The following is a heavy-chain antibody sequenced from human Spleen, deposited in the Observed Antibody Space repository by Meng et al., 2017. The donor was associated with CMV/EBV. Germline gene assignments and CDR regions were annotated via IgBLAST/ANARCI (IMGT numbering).Heavy chain of an antibody. Sequence: GESLKISCAASGFTFATYNMQWVRQAPGKRLEWVSSITSGFAIHNSDSVKGRFTISRNNAKNSLDLQMNGLRDEDTAVYYCARGGDGVHYYDNNGPLAFWGQGALVTVSS. CDR2: ITSGFAI. D-gene: IGHD3-22*01. V-gene: IGHV3-69-1*01. J-gene: IGHJ4*02. CDR1: GFTFATYN. CDR3: ARGGDGVHYYDNNGPLAF.